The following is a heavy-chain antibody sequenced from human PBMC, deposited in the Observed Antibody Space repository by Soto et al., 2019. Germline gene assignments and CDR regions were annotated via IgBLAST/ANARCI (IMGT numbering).Heavy chain of an antibody. CDR3: VHITAAAT. CDR2: VRSEAYGYAT. Sequence: EVQLVESGGGLVQPGGSLKLSCTASGVSFNDSAIHWVRQASGKGLEWVGRVRSEAYGYATGYAASVEGRFTISSADSATKASLQMISQKLEYTAVNYCVHITAAATGGQGTVLSVSS. J-gene: IGHJ1*01. V-gene: IGHV3-73*02. D-gene: IGHD2-15*01. CDR1: GVSFNDSA.